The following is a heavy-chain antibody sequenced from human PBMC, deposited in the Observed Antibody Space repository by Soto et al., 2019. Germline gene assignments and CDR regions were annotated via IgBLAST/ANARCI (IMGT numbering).Heavy chain of an antibody. D-gene: IGHD3-10*01. V-gene: IGHV1-24*01. Sequence: QVQLVQSGAEVKKPGASVKVSCKVSGYTLTELSMHWVRQAPGKGLEWMGGFDPEDGETIYAQNFQGRDTVTEDTSTDTAYMELSSLRSADTAVYYGATVGLRWFGESFPFDYWGQGTLVTVSS. CDR1: GYTLTELS. J-gene: IGHJ4*02. CDR2: FDPEDGET. CDR3: ATVGLRWFGESFPFDY.